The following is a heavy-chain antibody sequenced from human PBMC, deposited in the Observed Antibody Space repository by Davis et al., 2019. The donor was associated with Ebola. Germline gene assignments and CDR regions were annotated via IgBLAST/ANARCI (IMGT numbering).Heavy chain of an antibody. CDR1: GFTFSSYG. Sequence: GESLKISCAASGFTFSSYGMHWVRQAPGKGLEWVAVISYDGSNKYYADSVKGRFTISRDNSKNTLYLQMNSLRAEDTAVYYCANLRGVDYWGQGTLVTVSS. J-gene: IGHJ4*02. V-gene: IGHV3-30*18. CDR2: ISYDGSNK. CDR3: ANLRGVDY. D-gene: IGHD1-26*01.